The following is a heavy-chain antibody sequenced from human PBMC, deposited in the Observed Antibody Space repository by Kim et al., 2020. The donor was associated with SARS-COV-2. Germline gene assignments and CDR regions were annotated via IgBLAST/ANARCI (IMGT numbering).Heavy chain of an antibody. D-gene: IGHD5-12*01. V-gene: IGHV1-8*01. Sequence: ASVKVSCKASGYTFTSYDINWVRQATGQGLEWMGWMNPNSGNTGYAQKFQGRVTMTRNTSISTAYMELSSLRSEDTAVYYCARGLGATSVNYYYYYGMDVWGQGTTVTVSS. CDR1: GYTFTSYD. CDR3: ARGLGATSVNYYYYYGMDV. CDR2: MNPNSGNT. J-gene: IGHJ6*02.